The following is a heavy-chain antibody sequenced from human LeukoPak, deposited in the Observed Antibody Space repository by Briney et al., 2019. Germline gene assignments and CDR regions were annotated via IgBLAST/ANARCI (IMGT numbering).Heavy chain of an antibody. Sequence: PGGSLRLSCVVSGFTFSRYGMHWVRQAPGKGLEWVAFIQSAGTNKYYADSVKGRFTISRDNSKNTLYLQMNSLRAEDTAVYYCARDFRGYSYAQIAFDIWGQGTMVTVSS. CDR2: IQSAGTNK. V-gene: IGHV3-30*02. CDR3: ARDFRGYSYAQIAFDI. CDR1: GFTFSRYG. J-gene: IGHJ3*02. D-gene: IGHD5-18*01.